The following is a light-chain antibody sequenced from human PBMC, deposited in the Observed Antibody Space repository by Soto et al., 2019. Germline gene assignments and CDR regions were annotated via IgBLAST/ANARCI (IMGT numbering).Light chain of an antibody. CDR1: NSDVGGYNY. Sequence: QSALTQPAAASGSPAQSVTISCTGTNSDVGGYNYVSWYQQHPGKATKLMIFDVRNRTSGVSNRFSGSKSGNAASLTISGLQSEDEADYYCTSWTTSNSYVFGTGTKVTVL. V-gene: IGLV2-14*01. CDR3: TSWTTSNSYV. CDR2: DVR. J-gene: IGLJ1*01.